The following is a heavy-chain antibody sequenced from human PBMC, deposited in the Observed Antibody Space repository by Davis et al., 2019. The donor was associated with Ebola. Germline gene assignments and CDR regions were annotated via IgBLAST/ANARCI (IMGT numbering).Heavy chain of an antibody. CDR2: ISGSGGST. J-gene: IGHJ5*02. V-gene: IGHV3-23*01. CDR1: GFTFSSYA. Sequence: GESLKISCAASGFTFSSYAMSWVRQAPGKGLEWVSAISGSGGSTYYADSVKGRFTISRDNSKNTLYLQMNSLRAEDTAVYYCAKETDSSWYSSWFDPWGQGTLVTVSS. D-gene: IGHD6-13*01. CDR3: AKETDSSWYSSWFDP.